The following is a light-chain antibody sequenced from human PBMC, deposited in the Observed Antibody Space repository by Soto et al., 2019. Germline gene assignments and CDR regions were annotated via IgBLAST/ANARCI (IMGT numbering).Light chain of an antibody. CDR3: QQSDSLPLT. Sequence: AIQLTQSSSSLSASVGDRITITCRASQDISSSLAWYQQRPGKSPKLLIYDASNLDSGVPSRFSGSGSGTDFTLTINSLQPEDFGTYYCQQSDSLPLTFSGGT. V-gene: IGKV1-13*02. CDR1: QDISSS. J-gene: IGKJ4*01. CDR2: DAS.